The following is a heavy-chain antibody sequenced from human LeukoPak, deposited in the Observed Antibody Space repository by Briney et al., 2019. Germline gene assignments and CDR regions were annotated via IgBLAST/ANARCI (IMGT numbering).Heavy chain of an antibody. CDR2: IIPIFGTA. J-gene: IGHJ6*03. CDR1: GGTFSSYA. CDR3: ARDLRYSSGWSASGMDV. V-gene: IGHV1-69*06. D-gene: IGHD6-19*01. Sequence: ASVKVSCKASGGTFSSYAISWVRQAPGQGLEWMGGIIPIFGTANYAQKFQGRVTITADKSTSTAYMDLRSLRSDDTAVYYCARDLRYSSGWSASGMDVWGKGTTVTISS.